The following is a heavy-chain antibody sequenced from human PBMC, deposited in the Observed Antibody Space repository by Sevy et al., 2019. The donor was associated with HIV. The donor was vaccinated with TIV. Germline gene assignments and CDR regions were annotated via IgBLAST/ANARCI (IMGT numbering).Heavy chain of an antibody. J-gene: IGHJ4*02. D-gene: IGHD1-1*01. Sequence: GGSLRLSCAASAFIFSNYNMNWVRQAPGTGLEWVSSISSISNDIYYADPVKVRLDISRDNAKNSLYLQMNSLRAEDTAVYYCARKMERLVPDYWGQGTLVTVSS. CDR2: ISSISNDI. V-gene: IGHV3-21*01. CDR3: ARKMERLVPDY. CDR1: AFIFSNYN.